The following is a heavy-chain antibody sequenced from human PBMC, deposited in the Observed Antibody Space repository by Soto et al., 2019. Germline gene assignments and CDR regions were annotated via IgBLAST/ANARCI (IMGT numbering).Heavy chain of an antibody. CDR1: GESFSGWY. CDR2: INHSGST. V-gene: IGHV4-34*01. J-gene: IGHJ5*02. D-gene: IGHD3-22*01. Sequence: SETLSLTCGVCGESFSGWYSTWLRQTPGTGLEWIGEINHSGSTNYNPSLKSRVTISVDRSKKQFSLKLNSVTAADTAVYYCARGVNYYDSSGSSWFYPWGQGALVTVSS. CDR3: ARGVNYYDSSGSSWFYP.